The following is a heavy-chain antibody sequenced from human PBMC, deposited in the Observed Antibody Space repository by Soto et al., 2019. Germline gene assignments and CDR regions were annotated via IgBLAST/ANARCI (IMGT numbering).Heavy chain of an antibody. CDR2: IRSNADGGTT. CDR1: GFTFSNAW. V-gene: IGHV3-15*01. D-gene: IGHD2-2*01. CDR3: TTDVAGYWSSTACNTPRNRFDP. J-gene: IGHJ5*02. Sequence: GGSLRLSCAASGFTFSNAWMSWVRQAPGKGLEWVGRIRSNADGGTTNYAAPAKDRFTVSRDDSKNTLYLQMNSLTTEDTAVYYCTTDVAGYWSSTACNTPRNRFDPWGQGPLVTVAS.